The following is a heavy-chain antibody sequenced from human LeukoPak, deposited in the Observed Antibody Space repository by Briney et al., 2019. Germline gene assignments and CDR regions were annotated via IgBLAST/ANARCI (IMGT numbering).Heavy chain of an antibody. CDR2: INHSGST. CDR1: GGSFSGYC. D-gene: IGHD2-2*01. V-gene: IGHV4-34*01. Sequence: SETLSLTCAVYGGSFSGYCWSWIRQPPGKGLEWIGEINHSGSTNYNPSLKSRVTISVDTSKNQFSLKLSSVTAADTAVYYCARGSIVVVPAAMDVWGQGTLVTVSS. J-gene: IGHJ4*02. CDR3: ARGSIVVVPAAMDV.